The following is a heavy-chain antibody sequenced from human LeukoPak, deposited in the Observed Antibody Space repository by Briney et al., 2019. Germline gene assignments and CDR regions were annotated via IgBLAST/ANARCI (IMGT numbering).Heavy chain of an antibody. V-gene: IGHV3-9*01. CDR3: AKAMQKWYDRSYYFDY. J-gene: IGHJ4*02. Sequence: GGSLRLSCAASGFTFSNYAMSWVRQAPGKGLEWVSGITWNSGSMGYADSVKGRFTISRDNAKNSLYLQMNSLRAEDTALYYCAKAMQKWYDRSYYFDYWGQGTLVTVSS. CDR2: ITWNSGSM. CDR1: GFTFSNYA. D-gene: IGHD1-14*01.